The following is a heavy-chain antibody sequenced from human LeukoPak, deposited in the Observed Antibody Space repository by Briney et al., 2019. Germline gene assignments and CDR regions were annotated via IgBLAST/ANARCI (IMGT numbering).Heavy chain of an antibody. D-gene: IGHD1-14*01. CDR1: GGSISSYY. J-gene: IGHJ4*02. CDR2: IYYTGST. Sequence: SETLSLTCTVPGGSISSYYWSWIRQPPGKGLEWIGFIYYTGSTNYNPSLKSRVAISVDTSKNQFSLKLSSVTAADTAVYYCAGMRITTPTVRTLDYWGQGTLVTVSS. V-gene: IGHV4-59*01. CDR3: AGMRITTPTVRTLDY.